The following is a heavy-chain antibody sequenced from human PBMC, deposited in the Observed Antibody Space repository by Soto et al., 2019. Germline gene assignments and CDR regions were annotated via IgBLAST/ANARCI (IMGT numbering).Heavy chain of an antibody. J-gene: IGHJ4*02. CDR2: IYYSGST. Sequence: SETLSLTCTVSGGSISSYYWSWIRQPPGKGLEWIGYIYYSGSTYYNPSLKSRVTISVDTSKNQFSLKLSSVTAADTAVYYCARGHHPKGYSSGWNDYWGQGTLVTVSS. V-gene: IGHV4-59*12. CDR3: ARGHHPKGYSSGWNDY. CDR1: GGSISSYY. D-gene: IGHD6-19*01.